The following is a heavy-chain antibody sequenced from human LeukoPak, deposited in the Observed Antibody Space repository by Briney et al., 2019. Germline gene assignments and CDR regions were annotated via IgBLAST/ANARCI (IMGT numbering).Heavy chain of an antibody. Sequence: GASVKVSCKASGYTFTSYYMHWVRQAPGQGLEWMGIINPSGGSTSYAQKFQGRVTMTRDTSTSTVYMELSSLRSKDTAVYYCAREKPFKKGIGGYGPSGSYLVFDYWGKGTLVTVSS. CDR1: GYTFTSYY. V-gene: IGHV1-46*01. CDR2: INPSGGST. D-gene: IGHD1-26*01. CDR3: AREKPFKKGIGGYGPSGSYLVFDY. J-gene: IGHJ4*02.